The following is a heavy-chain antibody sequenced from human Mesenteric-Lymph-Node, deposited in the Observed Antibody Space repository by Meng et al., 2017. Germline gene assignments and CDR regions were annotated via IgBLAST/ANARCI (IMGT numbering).Heavy chain of an antibody. J-gene: IGHJ3*02. CDR2: ISGSSSYI. CDR1: GFTFSSYS. V-gene: IGHV3-21*01. D-gene: IGHD3-22*01. Sequence: GESLKISCAASGFTFSSYSMNWVRQAPGKGLEWVSSISGSSSYIYYADSVKGRFTISRDNAKNSLYLQMNSLRAEDTAVYYCATTKGGYYDSSGYWGPLGAFDIWGQGTMVTVSS. CDR3: ATTKGGYYDSSGYWGPLGAFDI.